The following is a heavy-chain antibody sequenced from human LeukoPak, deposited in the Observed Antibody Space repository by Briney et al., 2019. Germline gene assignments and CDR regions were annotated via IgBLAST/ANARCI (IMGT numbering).Heavy chain of an antibody. D-gene: IGHD2-2*01. Sequence: ASVKVSCKASGYTFTGYYMHWVRQAPGQGLEWMGWINPHSGGTNYAQKFQGGVTMTRDTSITTAYMELSSLRSDDTAVYYCARDVGEYCSSTNCYASHYWGQGTLVTVSS. V-gene: IGHV1-2*02. CDR2: INPHSGGT. CDR3: ARDVGEYCSSTNCYASHY. J-gene: IGHJ4*02. CDR1: GYTFTGYY.